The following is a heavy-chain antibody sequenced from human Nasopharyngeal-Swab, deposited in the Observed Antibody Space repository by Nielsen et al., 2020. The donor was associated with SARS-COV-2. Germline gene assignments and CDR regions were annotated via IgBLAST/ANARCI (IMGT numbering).Heavy chain of an antibody. J-gene: IGHJ4*02. Sequence: SETLSLTCAVYGGSFTTYSWIWIRQPPGKGLEWIGKINHIGSTNYNTYNPSLNSRVTISLATSKNQFSLTLTSMTAADTAIYFCARGRYYGDYDYWGQGALVTVSS. CDR1: GGSFTTYS. V-gene: IGHV4-34*01. CDR2: INHIGST. CDR3: ARGRYYGDYDY. D-gene: IGHD4-17*01.